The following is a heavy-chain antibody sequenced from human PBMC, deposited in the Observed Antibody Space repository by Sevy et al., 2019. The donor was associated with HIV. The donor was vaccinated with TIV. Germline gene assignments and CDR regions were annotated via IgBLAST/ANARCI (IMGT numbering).Heavy chain of an antibody. V-gene: IGHV3-48*03. CDR2: ISNSGTTI. J-gene: IGHJ4*02. Sequence: GGSLRLSCAASGFIFSSYAMNWVRQAPGKGLEWVSYISNSGTTIYYSDSVKGRFTISRDNARNSLYLQMNSLRAEDNAAYYCARDLPPSATTVAHFDCWGQGTLVTVSS. CDR3: ARDLPPSATTVAHFDC. D-gene: IGHD4-17*01. CDR1: GFIFSSYA.